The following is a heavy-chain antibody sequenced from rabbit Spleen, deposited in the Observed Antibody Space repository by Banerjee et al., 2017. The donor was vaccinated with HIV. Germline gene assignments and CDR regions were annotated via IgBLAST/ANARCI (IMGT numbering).Heavy chain of an antibody. D-gene: IGHD6-1*01. J-gene: IGHJ3*01. CDR1: GVSFSSNHY. Sequence: QSLEESGGDLVKPGASLTLNCTASGVSFSSNHYMCWVRQAPGKGLEWIACIEGGSSAFSYFASWAKGRFTCSKTSSTTVTLQMTSLTAADTASYFCARDDRGDSGFDYARLWGQGTLVTVS. CDR3: ARDDRGDSGFDYARL. CDR2: IEGGSSAFS. V-gene: IGHV1S40*01.